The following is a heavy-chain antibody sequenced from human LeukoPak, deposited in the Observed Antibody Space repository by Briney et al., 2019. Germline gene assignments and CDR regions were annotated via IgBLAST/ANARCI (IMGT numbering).Heavy chain of an antibody. Sequence: GASVKVSCKASGYTFRSYGITWVRQAPGQGLEWMGRIIPILGIANYAQKFQGRVTITADKSTSTAYMELSSLRSEDTAVYYCAREYYYDSSGYYLDYWGQGTLVTVSS. CDR2: IIPILGIA. CDR1: GYTFRSYG. D-gene: IGHD3-22*01. V-gene: IGHV1-69*04. J-gene: IGHJ4*02. CDR3: AREYYYDSSGYYLDY.